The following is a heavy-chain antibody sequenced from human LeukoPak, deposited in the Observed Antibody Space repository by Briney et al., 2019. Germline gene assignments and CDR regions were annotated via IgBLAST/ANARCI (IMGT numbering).Heavy chain of an antibody. CDR1: GFSFSIYG. J-gene: IGHJ4*02. D-gene: IGHD4-17*01. V-gene: IGHV3-48*01. CDR3: ARLYGDPDY. Sequence: PGGSLRLSCVASGFSFSIYGINWVRQAPGKGLEWVAFISSSSSSIYYADSVKGRFTISRDNGKNSLYLQMNKLRAEDTAVYYCARLYGDPDYWGQGTLVTVSS. CDR2: ISSSSSSI.